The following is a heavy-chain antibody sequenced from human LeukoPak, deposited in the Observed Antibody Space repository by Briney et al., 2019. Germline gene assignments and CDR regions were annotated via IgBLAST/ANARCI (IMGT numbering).Heavy chain of an antibody. D-gene: IGHD6-13*01. J-gene: IGHJ4*02. CDR2: IYYTGTT. CDR1: GGXFSTYY. V-gene: IGHV4-59*01. Sequence: PSETLSLTCAVSGGXFSTYYCSWIRQSPGKGLEWIGFIYYTGTTNYNPSLKSRVTISVDTSKNQFSLKLSSVTAADTAVYYCARAGANGIEAAGSLRYWGQGTLVTVSS. CDR3: ARAGANGIEAAGSLRY.